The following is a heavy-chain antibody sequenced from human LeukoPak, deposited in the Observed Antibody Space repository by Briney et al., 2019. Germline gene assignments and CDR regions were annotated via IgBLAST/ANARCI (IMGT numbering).Heavy chain of an antibody. Sequence: SETLSLTCTVSGGSISSYYWSWIRQPPGKGLEWIGYIYYSGSTNYNPSLKSRVTISVDTSKNQFSLKLSSVTAADTALYYCVRANYFDYWGQGTLVTVSS. CDR3: VRANYFDY. J-gene: IGHJ4*02. CDR2: IYYSGST. V-gene: IGHV4-59*01. CDR1: GGSISSYY.